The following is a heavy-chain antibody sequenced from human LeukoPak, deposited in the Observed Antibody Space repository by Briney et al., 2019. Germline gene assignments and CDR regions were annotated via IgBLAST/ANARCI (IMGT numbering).Heavy chain of an antibody. D-gene: IGHD3-10*01. J-gene: IGHJ3*02. CDR2: IYYSGST. CDR1: GGSISSYY. V-gene: IGHV4-59*01. CDR3: ARVMRFGELDALDI. Sequence: SETLSLTCTVSGGSISSYYWSWIRQPPGKGLEWIGYIYYSGSTNYNPSLKSRVTISVDTSKNQFSLKLSSVTAADTAVYYCARVMRFGELDALDIWGQGTMVTVSS.